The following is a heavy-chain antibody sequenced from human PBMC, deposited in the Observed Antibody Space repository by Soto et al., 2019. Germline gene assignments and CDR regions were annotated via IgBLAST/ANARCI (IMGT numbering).Heavy chain of an antibody. V-gene: IGHV4-34*01. CDR3: ARGRDTGSYYNNWFDP. CDR1: GGSFSGYY. D-gene: IGHD3-10*01. CDR2: INHSGST. Sequence: SETLSLTCAVYGGSFSGYYWSWIRQPPGKGLEWIGEINHSGSTNYNPSLKSRVTISVDTSKNQFSLKLSSVTAADTAVYYCARGRDTGSYYNNWFDPWGQGTLVTVSS. J-gene: IGHJ5*02.